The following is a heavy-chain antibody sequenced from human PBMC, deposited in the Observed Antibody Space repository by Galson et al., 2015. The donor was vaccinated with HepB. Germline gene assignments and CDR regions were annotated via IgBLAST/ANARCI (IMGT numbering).Heavy chain of an antibody. J-gene: IGHJ4*02. CDR3: ARGLYDSSGYYLFLDY. CDR2: VRTQAYTYLT. Sequence: SLRLSCAASGFTFSDHYMEWVRQAPGKGLEWVGCVRTQAYTYLTEYAASVKGRFTISRDDSKNSLYLQMDSLKTDDTAVYYCARGLYDSSGYYLFLDYWGQGTLVTVSS. D-gene: IGHD3-22*01. V-gene: IGHV3-72*01. CDR1: GFTFSDHY.